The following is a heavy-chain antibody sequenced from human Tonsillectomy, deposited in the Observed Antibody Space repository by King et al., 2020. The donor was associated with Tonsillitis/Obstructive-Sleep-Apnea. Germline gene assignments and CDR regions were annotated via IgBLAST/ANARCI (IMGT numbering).Heavy chain of an antibody. Sequence: QLQESGPGLVKPSETLSLTCTVSGGSVSSGSYYWSWIRQPPGKGLEWIGYIYYSGSTNYNPSLKSRVTISVDTSKNQFSLKLSSVTAADTAVYYCARVVNGDYDFDYWGQGTLVTVSS. CDR1: GGSVSSGSYY. CDR2: IYYSGST. V-gene: IGHV4-61*01. D-gene: IGHD4-17*01. J-gene: IGHJ4*02. CDR3: ARVVNGDYDFDY.